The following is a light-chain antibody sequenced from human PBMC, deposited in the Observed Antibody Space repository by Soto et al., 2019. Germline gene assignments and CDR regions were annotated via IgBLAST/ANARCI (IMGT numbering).Light chain of an antibody. CDR3: SSYTSSSIDYV. CDR1: SSDVGGYNY. J-gene: IGLJ1*01. Sequence: QSVLTQPASVSGSPGQSITISCTGTSSDVGGYNYVSWYQQHPGKAPKLMIYEVSNRPSGVSNRFCGSKSGNTASLTISGLQAEDEADYYCSSYTSSSIDYVFGTGTKLTVL. CDR2: EVS. V-gene: IGLV2-14*01.